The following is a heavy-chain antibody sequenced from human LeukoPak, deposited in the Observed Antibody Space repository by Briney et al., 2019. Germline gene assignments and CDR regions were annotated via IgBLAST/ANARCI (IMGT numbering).Heavy chain of an antibody. CDR1: GGSISSYY. J-gene: IGHJ6*02. CDR2: VYYTGSA. CDR3: AREHYDFYGMDV. Sequence: SETLSLTCTVSGGSISSYYWSWIRQPPGKGLEWIGYVYYTGSANYNPSLNSRLTITIDTSKNQFSLKLNSVTAADTAVYYCAREHYDFYGMDVWGQGTTVTVSS. V-gene: IGHV4-59*12. D-gene: IGHD3-3*01.